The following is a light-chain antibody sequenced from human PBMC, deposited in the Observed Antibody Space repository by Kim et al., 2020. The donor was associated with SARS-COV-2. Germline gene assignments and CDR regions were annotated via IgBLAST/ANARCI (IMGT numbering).Light chain of an antibody. Sequence: VSPGERATLTCRASQSVSSNLAWYQQKPGQAPRLLIYGATNRATGIPARFSGSGYGTEFTLTISSMESEDFAVYYCQQHNNWRGTFGEGTKVDIK. V-gene: IGKV3-15*01. CDR1: QSVSSN. CDR2: GAT. J-gene: IGKJ1*01. CDR3: QQHNNWRGT.